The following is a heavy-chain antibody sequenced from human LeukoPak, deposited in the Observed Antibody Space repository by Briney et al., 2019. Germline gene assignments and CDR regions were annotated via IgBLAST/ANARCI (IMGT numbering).Heavy chain of an antibody. CDR1: GGSISGYY. D-gene: IGHD6-13*01. V-gene: IGHV4-59*08. CDR2: VFSSGGT. CDR3: ARRLKLSSSWAYFDY. J-gene: IGHJ4*02. Sequence: SETLSLTCTVSGGSISGYYWGWIRQPPGKGLEWIGYVFSSGGTNYSASLRSRLTISVDTSKNQFSLKLTSVTAADTAVYYCARRLKLSSSWAYFDYWGQGTPVTVSS.